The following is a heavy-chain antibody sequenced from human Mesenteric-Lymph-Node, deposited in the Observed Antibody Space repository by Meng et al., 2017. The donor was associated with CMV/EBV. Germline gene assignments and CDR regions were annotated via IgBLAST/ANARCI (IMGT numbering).Heavy chain of an antibody. Sequence: SETLSLTCTVSGGSISSGDYYWSWIRQPPGKGLEWIGYIYYSGSTYYNPSLKSRVTISVDTSKNQFSLKLSSVTAADTAVYYCARGLYTSGWCFDCWGQGTLVTVSS. CDR3: ARGLYTSGWCFDC. CDR2: IYYSGST. V-gene: IGHV4-30-4*08. D-gene: IGHD6-19*01. CDR1: GGSISSGDYY. J-gene: IGHJ4*02.